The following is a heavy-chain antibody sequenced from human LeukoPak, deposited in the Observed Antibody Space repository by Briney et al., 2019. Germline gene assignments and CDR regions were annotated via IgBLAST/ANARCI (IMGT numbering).Heavy chain of an antibody. Sequence: GGSLRLSCAASGFTFSSYGMHWVRQAPGKGLEWVAVISYDGTNKYYGDPVKGRFTISRDNSKNTLYLQINSLRAEDTAAYYCAKAAIIMVRGIMHYFDYWGQGTLVTVSS. CDR2: ISYDGTNK. CDR3: AKAAIIMVRGIMHYFDY. V-gene: IGHV3-30*18. CDR1: GFTFSSYG. J-gene: IGHJ4*02. D-gene: IGHD3-10*01.